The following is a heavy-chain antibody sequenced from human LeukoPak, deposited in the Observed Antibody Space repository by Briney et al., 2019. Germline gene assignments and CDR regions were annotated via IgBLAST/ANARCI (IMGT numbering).Heavy chain of an antibody. CDR2: IYPGDSDT. CDR1: GYSFTSYW. CDR3: ARRSIYSSSWYGDY. Sequence: GESLKISCKGSGYSFTSYWLGWVHQMPGKGLEWMGIIYPGDSDTRYSPSFQGQVTISADKSISTAYLQWSSLKASDTAMYYCARRSIYSSSWYGDYWGQGTLVTVSS. J-gene: IGHJ4*02. D-gene: IGHD6-13*01. V-gene: IGHV5-51*07.